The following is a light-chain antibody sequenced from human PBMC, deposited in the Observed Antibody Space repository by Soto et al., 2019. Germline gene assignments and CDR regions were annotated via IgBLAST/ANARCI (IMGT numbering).Light chain of an antibody. V-gene: IGKV3-20*01. CDR2: GAS. J-gene: IGKJ4*01. Sequence: EMVLTQSPGTLSLSPGERATLSCRASESVTSDYLAWYQQKPGQAPRLLISGASGRTTGIPDRFSGSGSGTDFILTISRLEPEDCAVYYCQQYGRSPLTFGGATKVEIK. CDR3: QQYGRSPLT. CDR1: ESVTSDY.